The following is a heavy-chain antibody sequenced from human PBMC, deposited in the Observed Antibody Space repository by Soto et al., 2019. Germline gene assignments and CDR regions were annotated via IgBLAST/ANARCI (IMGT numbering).Heavy chain of an antibody. CDR3: ARRSGQTFYYYGMDV. CDR2: ISSSGSTI. D-gene: IGHD1-26*01. Sequence: EVQLVESGGGLVQPGGSLRLSCAASGFTFSSYEMNWVRQAPGKGLEWVSYISSSGSTIYYADSVKGRFTISRDNAKNSLYLQMNSLRAEDTAVYYCARRSGQTFYYYGMDVWGQGTTVTVSS. V-gene: IGHV3-48*03. CDR1: GFTFSSYE. J-gene: IGHJ6*02.